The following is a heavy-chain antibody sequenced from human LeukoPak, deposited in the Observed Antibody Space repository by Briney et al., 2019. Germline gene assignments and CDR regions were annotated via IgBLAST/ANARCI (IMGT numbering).Heavy chain of an antibody. V-gene: IGHV4-4*02. CDR3: ARVHDYGDYGFDY. J-gene: IGHJ4*02. CDR1: GGSISSSNW. Sequence: SETLSLTCAVSGGSISSSNWWSWVRQPPGKGLEWIGEIYHSGSTNYNPSLKSRVTISVDKSKNQFSLKLSSVTAADTAVYYCARVHDYGDYGFDYWGQGTLVTVSS. D-gene: IGHD4-17*01. CDR2: IYHSGST.